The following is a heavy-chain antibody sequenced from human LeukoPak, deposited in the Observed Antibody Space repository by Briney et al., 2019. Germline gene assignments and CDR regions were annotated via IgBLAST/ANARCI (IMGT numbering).Heavy chain of an antibody. CDR1: GSTVSRYE. Sequence: PGRSPSLSRAAAGSTVSRYEMNSVRHAPGEGLGWGSYISSSGSTIYYADSVKGRFTISRDNAKNSLYLQMNSLRGEDTAVYYCARDMTLAWYGGLDYWGQGTLVTVSS. V-gene: IGHV3-48*03. J-gene: IGHJ4*02. CDR2: ISSSGSTI. D-gene: IGHD4-23*01. CDR3: ARDMTLAWYGGLDY.